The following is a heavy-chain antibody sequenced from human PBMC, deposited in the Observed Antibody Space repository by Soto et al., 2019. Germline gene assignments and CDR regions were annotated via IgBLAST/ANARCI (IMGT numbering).Heavy chain of an antibody. J-gene: IGHJ4*02. CDR2: ISGSGGST. CDR3: AKRYGGNSRPFDY. CDR1: GFTFSSYA. V-gene: IGHV3-23*01. D-gene: IGHD4-17*01. Sequence: PVGSLRLSCAASGFTFSSYAMSWVRQAPGKGLEWVSAISGSGGSTYYADSVKGRFTISRDNSKNTLHLQMNSLRAEDTAVYYRAKRYGGNSRPFDYWGQGTLVTVSS.